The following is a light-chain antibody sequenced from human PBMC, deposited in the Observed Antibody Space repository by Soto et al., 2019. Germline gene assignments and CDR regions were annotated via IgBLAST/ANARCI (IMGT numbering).Light chain of an antibody. CDR2: GAS. V-gene: IGKV3D-20*02. CDR1: QSVSSSY. CDR3: QHRSNWPSWT. J-gene: IGKJ1*01. Sequence: EIVLTQSPATLSLSPGERATLSCRAGQSVSSSYIAWYQQRPGQTPSLLIYGASTRATGIPDRFSGSGSGTHFTLTISRLEPGDLAVYYCQHRSNWPSWTFGAGTKVDIK.